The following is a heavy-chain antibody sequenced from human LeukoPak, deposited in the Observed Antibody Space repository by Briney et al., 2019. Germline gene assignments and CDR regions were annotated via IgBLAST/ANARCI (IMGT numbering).Heavy chain of an antibody. V-gene: IGHV3-23*01. CDR2: ISGSGGNT. CDR3: AKVHWRYCSGGSCSYYYGMDV. CDR1: GFTFSSYA. Sequence: PGGSLRLSCAASGFTFSSYAMSWVRQAPGKGLEWVSGISGSGGNTYYADSVKGRFTISRDNSKNTLCLQMNDLRAEDTAVYYCAKVHWRYCSGGSCSYYYGMDVWGQGTTVTVSS. D-gene: IGHD2-15*01. J-gene: IGHJ6*02.